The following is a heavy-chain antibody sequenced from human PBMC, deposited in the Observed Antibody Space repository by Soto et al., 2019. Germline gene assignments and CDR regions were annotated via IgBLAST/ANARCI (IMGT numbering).Heavy chain of an antibody. J-gene: IGHJ6*02. V-gene: IGHV3-30-3*01. Sequence: MRLVESGGGLVQPGGSLRLSCAASEFTFSASTIHWVRQASGKGLEWVAVISYDGSNKYYADSVKGRFTISRDNSKNTLYLQMNSLRAEDTAVYYCARDRWDTAMVQIYYYYYGMDVWGQGTTVTVSS. D-gene: IGHD5-18*01. CDR3: ARDRWDTAMVQIYYYYYGMDV. CDR2: ISYDGSNK. CDR1: EFTFSAST.